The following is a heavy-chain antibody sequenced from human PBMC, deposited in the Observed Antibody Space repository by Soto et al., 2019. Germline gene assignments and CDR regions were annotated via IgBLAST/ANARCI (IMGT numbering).Heavy chain of an antibody. V-gene: IGHV3-30*03. CDR2: ISFDGLNK. D-gene: IGHD2-2*01. CDR3: ARGIYSSSSDCSPGMDV. Sequence: QVQLVESGGGVVQPGRSLRLSCAASGFPFTSYAMHWVRQAPGKGLEWVAIISFDGLNKYYADSVKGRFTVSRDNSNNTLFLHMIRLRAEDAAVYSCARGIYSSSSDCSPGMDVWGQGTTVTVTS. CDR1: GFPFTSYA. J-gene: IGHJ6*02.